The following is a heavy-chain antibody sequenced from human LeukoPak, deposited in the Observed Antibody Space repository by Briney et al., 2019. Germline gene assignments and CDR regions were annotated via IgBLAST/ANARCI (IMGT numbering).Heavy chain of an antibody. J-gene: IGHJ6*03. CDR3: ASGRVDTARPWTLFYMDV. Sequence: ASVKVSCKASAYTFTSYYMHWVRQAPGQGLEWMGIINPSGGRTRYAQKFQGRVTMTRDTSTSTVYMDLSSLRSEDTAVYYCASGRVDTARPWTLFYMDVWGKGTTVTISS. CDR2: INPSGGRT. V-gene: IGHV1-46*01. CDR1: AYTFTSYY. D-gene: IGHD5-18*01.